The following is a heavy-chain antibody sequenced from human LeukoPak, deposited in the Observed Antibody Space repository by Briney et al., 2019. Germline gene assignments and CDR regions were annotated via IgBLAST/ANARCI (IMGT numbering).Heavy chain of an antibody. CDR3: ARGYSGSYYRLDY. D-gene: IGHD1-26*01. CDR1: GYTFTSYD. V-gene: IGHV1-8*01. J-gene: IGHJ4*02. Sequence: GGSVKVSCKASGYTFTSYDINWVRQATGQGLEWMGWMNPNSGNTGYAQKFQGRVTITRNTSISTAYMELSSLRSEDTAVYYCARGYSGSYYRLDYWGQGTLVTVSS. CDR2: MNPNSGNT.